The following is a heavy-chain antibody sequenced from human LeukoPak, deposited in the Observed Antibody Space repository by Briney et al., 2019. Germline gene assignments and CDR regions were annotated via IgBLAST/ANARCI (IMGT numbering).Heavy chain of an antibody. CDR3: ARGITMVRGVTRDY. CDR2: IYSGGST. V-gene: IGHV3-NL1*01. Sequence: GGSLRLSCAASGFTFSSYGMHWVRQAPGKGLEWVSVIYSGGSTYYADSVKGRFTISRDNSKNTLYLQMNSLRAEDTAVYYCARGITMVRGVTRDYWGQGTLVTVSS. J-gene: IGHJ4*02. CDR1: GFTFSSYG. D-gene: IGHD3-10*01.